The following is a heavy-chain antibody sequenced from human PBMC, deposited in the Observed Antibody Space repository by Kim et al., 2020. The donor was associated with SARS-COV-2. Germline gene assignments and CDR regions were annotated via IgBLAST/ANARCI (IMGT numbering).Heavy chain of an antibody. D-gene: IGHD3-10*01. CDR3: ARARRMSSMVRGVILFDY. V-gene: IGHV4-34*01. J-gene: IGHJ4*01. CDR1: GGSFSGYY. Sequence: SETLSLTCAVYGGSFSGYYWSWIRQPPGKGLEWIGEINHSGSTNYNPSLKSRVTISVDTSKNQFSLKLSSVTAADTAVYYCARARRMSSMVRGVILFDY. CDR2: INHSGST.